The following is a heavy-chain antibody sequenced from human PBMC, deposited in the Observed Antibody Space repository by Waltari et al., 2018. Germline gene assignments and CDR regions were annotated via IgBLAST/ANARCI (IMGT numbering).Heavy chain of an antibody. Sequence: EVQLVESGGGVVRPGGSLRLSCAASGFTFDDYGMSWVRQGSGKGVEWVLGIKWNGGSTGYADSVKGRFTISRDNAKNSLYLQMNSLRAEDTALYHCARVRFAGNYYFDYWGQGTLVTVSS. CDR3: ARVRFAGNYYFDY. V-gene: IGHV3-20*01. CDR1: GFTFDDYG. D-gene: IGHD1-7*01. CDR2: IKWNGGST. J-gene: IGHJ4*02.